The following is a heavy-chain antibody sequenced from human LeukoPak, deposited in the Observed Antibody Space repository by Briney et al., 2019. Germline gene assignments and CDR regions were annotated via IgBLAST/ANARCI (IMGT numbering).Heavy chain of an antibody. D-gene: IGHD6-13*01. CDR3: TTGYSSSWYLIDYYYYMDV. CDR1: GFTFSNAW. Sequence: GGSLRLSCAASGFTFSNAWMSWVRQAPGKGLEWVGRIKSKTDGGTTDYAAPVKGRFTISRDDSKNTLYLQMNSLKTEDTAVYYCTTGYSSSWYLIDYYYYMDVWGKGTTATVSS. V-gene: IGHV3-15*01. CDR2: IKSKTDGGTT. J-gene: IGHJ6*03.